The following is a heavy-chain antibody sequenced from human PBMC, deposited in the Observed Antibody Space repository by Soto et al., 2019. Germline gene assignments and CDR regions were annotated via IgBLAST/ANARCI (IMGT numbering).Heavy chain of an antibody. CDR1: GFTFSSYA. J-gene: IGHJ6*02. CDR2: MNQDGSEK. CDR3: ARSRVSLSGYALYYYGMDV. V-gene: IGHV3-7*03. D-gene: IGHD5-12*01. Sequence: GSLRLSCAASGFTFSSYAMSWVRQAPGKGLEWVANMNQDGSEKYYVDSVKGRFTVSISTAYLQWSSLKASDTAMYYCARSRVSLSGYALYYYGMDVWGQGTTVTVSS.